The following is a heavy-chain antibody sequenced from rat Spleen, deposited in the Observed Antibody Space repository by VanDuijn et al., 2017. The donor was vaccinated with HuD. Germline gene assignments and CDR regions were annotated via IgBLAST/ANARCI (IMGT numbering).Heavy chain of an antibody. CDR3: ARQDTSGYSNWFTY. D-gene: IGHD4-3*01. Sequence: EVQLVESGGGLVQPGRSLKLSCVASGFTFNNYWMTWIRQAPGKGLEWVASIISGGSNTYYPDSVKGRFTVYSDNARGTQYLQMDSLRSEDTATYYCARQDTSGYSNWFTYWGQGTLVTVSS. V-gene: IGHV5-31*01. CDR2: IISGGSNT. J-gene: IGHJ3*01. CDR1: GFTFNNYW.